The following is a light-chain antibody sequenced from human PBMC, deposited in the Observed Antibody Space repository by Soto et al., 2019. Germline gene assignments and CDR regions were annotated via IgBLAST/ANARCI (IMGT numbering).Light chain of an antibody. CDR3: QHYGITSRT. CDR2: DAS. J-gene: IGKJ1*01. CDR1: QSIXSS. V-gene: IGKV3-20*01. Sequence: IALTQSACTLSLSPGERATLSCRASQSIXSSFGWYQQKPGLAPRLLXYDASSRATGIPDRLSGSGSGSDFTLTISRLEPADFAVYYCQHYGITSRTFGQGTKVEIK.